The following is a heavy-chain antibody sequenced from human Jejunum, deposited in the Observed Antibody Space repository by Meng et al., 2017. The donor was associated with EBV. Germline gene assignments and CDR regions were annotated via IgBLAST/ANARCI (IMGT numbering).Heavy chain of an antibody. V-gene: IGHV4-39*07. Sequence: QLQLQESGPGLVKPSEPLSLTGTVSGGSISSSSYYWGWIRQPPGKGLEWIGSFYYGGSTYYNPSLKSRVTISEDRSKNQFSLKLSSVTAADTAVYYCARTYYYDSSGFAPFDYWGQGTLVTVSS. J-gene: IGHJ4*02. CDR1: GGSISSSSYY. CDR3: ARTYYYDSSGFAPFDY. D-gene: IGHD3-22*01. CDR2: FYYGGST.